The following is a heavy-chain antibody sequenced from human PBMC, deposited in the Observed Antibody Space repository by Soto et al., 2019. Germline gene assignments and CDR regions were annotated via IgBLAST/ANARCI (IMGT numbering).Heavy chain of an antibody. V-gene: IGHV3-30*18. Sequence: VQLVESGGGVVQPGRSLRLSCAASGFTFSSYGMHWVRQAPGKGLEWVAVISYDGSNKYYADSVKGRFTISRDNSKNTLYLQMNSLRAEDTAVYYCAKDRARVAQAFQHWGQGTLVTVSS. CDR3: AKDRARVAQAFQH. J-gene: IGHJ1*01. D-gene: IGHD3-3*01. CDR2: ISYDGSNK. CDR1: GFTFSSYG.